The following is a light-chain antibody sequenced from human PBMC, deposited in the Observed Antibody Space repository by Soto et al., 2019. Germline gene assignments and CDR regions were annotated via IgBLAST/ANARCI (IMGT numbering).Light chain of an antibody. CDR1: QSISNY. CDR2: TAS. J-gene: IGKJ1*01. Sequence: DIQMTQSPSSLSASVGDRVTITCRASQSISNYLNWYQQKPGKAPKLLIYTASSLQSGVPSRFSGHGSGTDFTLTINSLQPEDFATYFCQQSYSNPTWTFGQGTKVEVK. CDR3: QQSYSNPTWT. V-gene: IGKV1-39*01.